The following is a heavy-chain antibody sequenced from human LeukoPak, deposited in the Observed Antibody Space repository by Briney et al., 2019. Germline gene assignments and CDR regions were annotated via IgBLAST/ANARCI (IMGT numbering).Heavy chain of an antibody. V-gene: IGHV1-8*01. D-gene: IGHD6-19*01. J-gene: IGHJ6*02. CDR2: MNPNSGNT. Sequence: ASVKVSCKASGYTFTSYDINWVRQATGQGLEWMGWMNPNSGNTGYAQKFQGRVTMTRNTSISTAYTELSSLRSEDTAVYYCARLDSSGWYDYYYYGMDVWGQGTTVTVSS. CDR3: ARLDSSGWYDYYYYGMDV. CDR1: GYTFTSYD.